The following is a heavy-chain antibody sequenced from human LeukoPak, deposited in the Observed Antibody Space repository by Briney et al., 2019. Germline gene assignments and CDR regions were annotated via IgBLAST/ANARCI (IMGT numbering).Heavy chain of an antibody. D-gene: IGHD1-20*01. J-gene: IGHJ4*02. CDR2: VYHSESP. V-gene: IGHV4-38-2*02. CDR1: SYSISSGYY. CDR3: ARVDPGITGTPTAY. Sequence: SETLSLTCTVSSYSISSGYYWGWIRQPPGKGLEWIGSVYHSESPYYNPSPKSRVTISVDTPKNQFSLNLNSVTAADTAVYYCARVDPGITGTPTAYWGQGTLVTVSS.